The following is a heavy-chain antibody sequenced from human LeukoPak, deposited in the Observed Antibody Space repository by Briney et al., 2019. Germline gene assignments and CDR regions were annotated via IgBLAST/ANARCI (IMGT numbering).Heavy chain of an antibody. V-gene: IGHV3-48*02. J-gene: IGHJ3*02. CDR3: ARDRFRPFDI. D-gene: IGHD2/OR15-2a*01. CDR2: ISSSSSVI. CDR1: GFTFSSYS. Sequence: GGSLRLSCEVSGFTFSSYSMNWARQAPGKGPEWVSYISSSSSVIYYADSVKGRFTISRDNAKNSLYLQMNSLRDEDTAVYYCARDRFRPFDIWGQGTMVTVSS.